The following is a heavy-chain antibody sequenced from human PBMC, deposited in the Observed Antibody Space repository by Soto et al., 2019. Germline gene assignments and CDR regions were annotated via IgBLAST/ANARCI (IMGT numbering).Heavy chain of an antibody. CDR2: IYSSENT. Sequence: SETLSPTCTVSGGSVSSHSYSSAWLRRAPGKGLEWIGTIYSSENTYYNPSLLSRVTISVDTSKNEFSLRLSSVTAADTAVYYCARLNGYCVSNNCPAYYGMDVWGQGTTVT. CDR3: ARLNGYCVSNNCPAYYGMDV. CDR1: GGSVSSHSYS. V-gene: IGHV4-39*01. D-gene: IGHD2-2*03. J-gene: IGHJ6*02.